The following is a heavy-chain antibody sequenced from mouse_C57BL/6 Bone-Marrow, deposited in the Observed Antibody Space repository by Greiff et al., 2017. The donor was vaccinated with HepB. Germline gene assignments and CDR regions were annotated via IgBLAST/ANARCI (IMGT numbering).Heavy chain of an antibody. J-gene: IGHJ3*01. D-gene: IGHD1-2*01. CDR2: IDPSDSYT. Sequence: QVQLKQPGAELVMPGASVKLSCKASGYTFTSYWMHWVKQRPGQGLEWIGEIDPSDSYTNYNQKFKGKSTLTVDKSSSTAYMQLSSLTSEDSAVYYCARGTTARSFAYWGQGTLVTVSA. V-gene: IGHV1-69*01. CDR3: ARGTTARSFAY. CDR1: GYTFTSYW.